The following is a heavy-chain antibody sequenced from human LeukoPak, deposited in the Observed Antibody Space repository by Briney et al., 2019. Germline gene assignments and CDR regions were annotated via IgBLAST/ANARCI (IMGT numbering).Heavy chain of an antibody. CDR1: GYTFTSYA. Sequence: ASVKVSCKASGYTFTSYAISWVRQAPGQGLEWMGGITPIFGTANYAQKFQGRVTITADESTSTAYMELSSLRSEDTAVYYCARGMLFGSWSHFDYWGQGTLVTVSS. CDR3: ARGMLFGSWSHFDY. CDR2: ITPIFGTA. J-gene: IGHJ4*02. V-gene: IGHV1-69*13. D-gene: IGHD6-13*01.